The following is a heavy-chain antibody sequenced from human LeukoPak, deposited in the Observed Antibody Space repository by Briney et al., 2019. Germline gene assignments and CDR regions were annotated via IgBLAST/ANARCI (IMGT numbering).Heavy chain of an antibody. CDR1: GFTFGGYS. Sequence: PGGSLRLSCAASGFTFGGYSMTWVRQAPGKGLEWVANMKQDGSEKYYVDSVKGRFTISRDNAKNSLYLEMNSLRVEDTAVYYCARDLGHTGYDLYDYWGQGTLVTVSS. CDR2: MKQDGSEK. CDR3: ARDLGHTGYDLYDY. J-gene: IGHJ4*02. D-gene: IGHD5-12*01. V-gene: IGHV3-7*01.